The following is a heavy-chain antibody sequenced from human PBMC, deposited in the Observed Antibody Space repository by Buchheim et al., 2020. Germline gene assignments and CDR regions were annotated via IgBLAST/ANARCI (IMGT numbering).Heavy chain of an antibody. J-gene: IGHJ4*02. CDR2: INHSGST. V-gene: IGHV4-34*01. D-gene: IGHD6-19*01. Sequence: QVQLQQWGAGLLKPSETLSLTCAVYGGTFSGYYWSWIRQPPGKGLEWIGEINHSGSTNYNPSLKSRVTISVDTSKNQFSLKLSSVTAADTAVYYCARLNSIAVAGLDYWGQGTL. CDR1: GGTFSGYY. CDR3: ARLNSIAVAGLDY.